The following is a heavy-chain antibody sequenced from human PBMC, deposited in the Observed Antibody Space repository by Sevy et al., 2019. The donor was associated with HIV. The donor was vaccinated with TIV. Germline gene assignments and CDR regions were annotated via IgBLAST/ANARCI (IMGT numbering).Heavy chain of an antibody. Sequence: GGSLRLSCAASGFTFDDYAMHWVRQAPGKGLEWVSGISWNSGSIGYADSVKGRFTISRDNAKNSLYLQMNSLRAEDTGLYYCAKLSGVYYDRCGFYGDGGYFQHWGQGNLVPGSS. CDR1: GFTFDDYA. CDR3: AKLSGVYYDRCGFYGDGGYFQH. CDR2: ISWNSGSI. V-gene: IGHV3-9*01. D-gene: IGHD3-22*01. J-gene: IGHJ1*01.